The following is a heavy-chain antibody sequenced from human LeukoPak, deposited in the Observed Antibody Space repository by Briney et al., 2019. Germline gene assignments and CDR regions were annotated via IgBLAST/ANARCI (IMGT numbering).Heavy chain of an antibody. D-gene: IGHD2-2*01. Sequence: ASVKVSCKASGYTFTGYYMHWVRQAPGQGLEWMGWINPNSGGTNYAQKFQGRVTMTRDTSISTDYMELSRLRSDEKAVYCCANPAQPDAFDIWGQGTMVTVSS. CDR2: INPNSGGT. J-gene: IGHJ3*02. V-gene: IGHV1-2*02. CDR1: GYTFTGYY. CDR3: ANPAQPDAFDI.